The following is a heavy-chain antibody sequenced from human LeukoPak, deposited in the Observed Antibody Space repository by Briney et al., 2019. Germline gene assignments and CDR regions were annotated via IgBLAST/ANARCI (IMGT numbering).Heavy chain of an antibody. Sequence: ASVKVSCKASGYAFTGYYLNWVRQAPGQGLEWMGRINPNSGGTNSGQKFQGRVTMTRDTSISTAYLELSSLTFGDTAVYYCARVDAASLAVHYWGQGTLDTVSS. V-gene: IGHV1-2*02. CDR2: INPNSGGT. CDR1: GYAFTGYY. D-gene: IGHD6-13*01. J-gene: IGHJ4*02. CDR3: ARVDAASLAVHY.